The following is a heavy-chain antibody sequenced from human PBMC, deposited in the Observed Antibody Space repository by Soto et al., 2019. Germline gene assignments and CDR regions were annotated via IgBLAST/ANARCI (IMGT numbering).Heavy chain of an antibody. CDR3: ARGLGIGTGTVYPY. D-gene: IGHD1-1*01. Sequence: SETLSLTCTVSGGSISSSSYYWGWIRQPPGKGLEWIGSIYYSGSTYYNPSLKSRVTISVDTSKNQFSLKLISVTAADTAVYYCARGLGIGTGTVYPYWGQGTLVTVSS. J-gene: IGHJ4*02. CDR2: IYYSGST. CDR1: GGSISSSSYY. V-gene: IGHV4-39*07.